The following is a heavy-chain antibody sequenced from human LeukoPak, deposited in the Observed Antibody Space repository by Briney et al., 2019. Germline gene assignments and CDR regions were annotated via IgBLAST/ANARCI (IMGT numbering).Heavy chain of an antibody. CDR1: VGTLISYA. J-gene: IGHJ4*02. CDR3: ARVGATINDY. Sequence: GSSVKVSCKASVGTLISYAISGVRQAPARGREWMGGIIPIFGTANYAQKFQGRVTITAAESTSTAYVELSSLRSEDTAVYYCARVGATINDYWGQGTLVTVSS. CDR2: IIPIFGTA. V-gene: IGHV1-69*01. D-gene: IGHD1-26*01.